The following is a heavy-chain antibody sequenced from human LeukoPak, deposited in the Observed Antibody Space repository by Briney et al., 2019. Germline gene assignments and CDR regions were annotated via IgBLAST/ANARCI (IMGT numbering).Heavy chain of an antibody. CDR1: GFTFSSYA. CDR3: ARTYYYGSGSWNYFDY. J-gene: IGHJ4*02. D-gene: IGHD3-10*01. CDR2: ISGSGGST. V-gene: IGHV3-23*01. Sequence: GGSLRLSCATSGFTFSSYAMSWVRQAPGKGLEWVSAISGSGGSTYYADSVKGRFTISRDNSNNTLYLQMNSLRAEDTAVYYCARTYYYGSGSWNYFDYWGQGTLVTVSS.